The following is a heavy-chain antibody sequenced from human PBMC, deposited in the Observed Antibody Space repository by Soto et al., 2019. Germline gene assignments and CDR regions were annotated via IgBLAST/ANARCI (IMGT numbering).Heavy chain of an antibody. J-gene: IGHJ6*02. CDR1: GYTFTGHY. Sequence: GASVKVSCKASGYTFTGHYMHWVRQAPGQGLEWMGWINPDNGDTNYAQKSQGRVTVTRDTSISTAYMELSRLRSDDTAVFYCARERMNGLDVWGQGTMVNVSS. CDR2: INPDNGDT. V-gene: IGHV1-2*02. CDR3: ARERMNGLDV.